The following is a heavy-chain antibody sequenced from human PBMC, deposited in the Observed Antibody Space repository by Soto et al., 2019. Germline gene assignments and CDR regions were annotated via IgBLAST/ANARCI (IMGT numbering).Heavy chain of an antibody. CDR3: ARASGIVVVPAAYWFDP. D-gene: IGHD2-2*01. Sequence: QVQLQESGPGLVKPSQTLSLTCTVSGGSISSGGYYWSWIRQHPGKGLEGIGYIYYSGSTHYNPSLKSRVTISVDTSKNQFSLKLSSVTAADTAVYYCARASGIVVVPAAYWFDPWGQGTLVTVSS. CDR2: IYYSGST. CDR1: GGSISSGGYY. J-gene: IGHJ5*02. V-gene: IGHV4-31*03.